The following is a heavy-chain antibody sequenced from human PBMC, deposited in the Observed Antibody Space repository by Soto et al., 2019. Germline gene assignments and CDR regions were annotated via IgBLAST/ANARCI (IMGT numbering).Heavy chain of an antibody. CDR1: GYTFTSYY. CDR2: INPSGGST. J-gene: IGHJ4*02. CDR3: ARDAAAAGKDY. V-gene: IGHV1-46*01. D-gene: IGHD6-13*01. Sequence: KASGYTFTSYYMHWVRQAPGQGLEWMGIINPSGGSTSYAQKFQGRVTMTRDTSTSTVYMELSSLRSEDTAVYYCARDAAAAGKDYWGQGTLVTVSS.